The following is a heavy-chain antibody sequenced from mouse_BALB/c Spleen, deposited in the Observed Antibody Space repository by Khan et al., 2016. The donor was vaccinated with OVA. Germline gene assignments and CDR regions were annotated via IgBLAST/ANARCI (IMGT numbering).Heavy chain of an antibody. V-gene: IGHV1S81*02. Sequence: QVQLQQSGAELVKAGASVKMSCKASGYTFTSYWMHWVKQRLGQGLEWFADTNPTNGRTYYNEKFKSKATLTVDKSSSTAYMLLSGPTFEDSAVYNCARIKKIVATDFDYWGQGTTLTVSS. J-gene: IGHJ2*01. CDR1: GYTFTSYW. CDR3: ARIKKIVATDFDY. CDR2: TNPTNGRT. D-gene: IGHD1-1*01.